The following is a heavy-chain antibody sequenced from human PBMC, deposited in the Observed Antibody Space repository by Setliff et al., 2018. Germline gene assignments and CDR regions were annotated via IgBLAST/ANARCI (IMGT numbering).Heavy chain of an antibody. J-gene: IGHJ4*02. D-gene: IGHD6-19*01. Sequence: PSETLSLTCGVYGGSFSGYYWSWIRQPPGKRLEWIGEIIPGGSTNYNPSLKSRVTISVDTSKNQFSLKLSSVTAADTAVYYCAARGFIAVAGTTPDYWGQGTLVTVPQ. V-gene: IGHV4-34*12. CDR2: IIPGGST. CDR1: GGSFSGYY. CDR3: AARGFIAVAGTTPDY.